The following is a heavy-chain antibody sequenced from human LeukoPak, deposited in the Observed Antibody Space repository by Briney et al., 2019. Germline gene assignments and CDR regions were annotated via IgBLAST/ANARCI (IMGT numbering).Heavy chain of an antibody. J-gene: IGHJ6*02. D-gene: IGHD1-7*01. Sequence: GGSLRLSCAASGYPLSSYTVNWVRQAPGKGLEWVSSISSSSSYIYYADSVKGRFTISRDNAKNSLYLQMNSLRAEDTAVYYCARGGELLTYYYYGIDGWGQRSTVTVSS. CDR3: ARGGELLTYYYYGIDG. V-gene: IGHV3-21*01. CDR1: GYPLSSYT. CDR2: ISSSSSYI.